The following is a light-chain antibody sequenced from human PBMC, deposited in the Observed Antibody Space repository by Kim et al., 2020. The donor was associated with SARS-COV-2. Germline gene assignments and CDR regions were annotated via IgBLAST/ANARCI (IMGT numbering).Light chain of an antibody. CDR1: IVGSCY. Sequence: SSELTQDPAVSVALGQTVRITCQGDIVGSCYGGWYQQKPGPAPVLVIYGKTNRPSGIPDRFSGSSSGNTASSTITGAQAEDEADYYCGCRDRSAKQWGFG. V-gene: IGLV3-19*01. CDR3: GCRDRSAKQWG. CDR2: GKT. J-gene: IGLJ3*02.